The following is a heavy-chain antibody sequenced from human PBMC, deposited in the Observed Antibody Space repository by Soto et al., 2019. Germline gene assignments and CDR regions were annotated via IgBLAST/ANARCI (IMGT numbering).Heavy chain of an antibody. CDR1: GGSISSGGYY. CDR3: ARGPHITGTTSGDP. J-gene: IGHJ5*02. Sequence: SETLSLTCTVSGGSISSGGYYWSWIRQHPGKGLEWIGYIYYSGSTYYNPSLKSRVTISVDTSKNQFSLKLSFVTAADTAVYYCARGPHITGTTSGDPWGQGTLVTVSS. CDR2: IYYSGST. D-gene: IGHD1-7*01. V-gene: IGHV4-31*03.